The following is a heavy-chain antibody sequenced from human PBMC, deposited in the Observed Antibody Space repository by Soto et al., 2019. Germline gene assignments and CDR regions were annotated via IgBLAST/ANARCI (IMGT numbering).Heavy chain of an antibody. D-gene: IGHD3-10*01. CDR2: VHHSWGS. Sequence: QVQLQESGPGLVKPSETLSLSCTVSGGSINSYYWSWIRQSPGKRMEWIGYVHHSWGSSYNPSLHSRVAISLDTSKSQFSLKVTSVTATDPAVYYCARQGFGPLHGLVDVWGQGTTVTVSS. J-gene: IGHJ6*02. V-gene: IGHV4-59*08. CDR1: GGSINSYY. CDR3: ARQGFGPLHGLVDV.